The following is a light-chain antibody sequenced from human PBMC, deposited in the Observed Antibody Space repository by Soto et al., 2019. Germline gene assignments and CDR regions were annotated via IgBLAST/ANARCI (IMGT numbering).Light chain of an antibody. V-gene: IGLV6-57*04. CDR3: QSSQDDFWV. Sequence: LTQPHSVSESPGRPVTISCTRSGGSIASGLVQWYQVRPGSGPTTVISEDNQSPSGVPDRFSGSIDSSSNSASLTISVMKPEDEADYYCQSSQDDFWVFGGGTKLTVL. CDR1: GGSIASGL. J-gene: IGLJ3*02. CDR2: EDN.